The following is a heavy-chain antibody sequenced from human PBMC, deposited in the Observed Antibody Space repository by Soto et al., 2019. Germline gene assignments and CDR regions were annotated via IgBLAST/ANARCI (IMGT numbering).Heavy chain of an antibody. CDR3: ARPDMRGLDN. J-gene: IGHJ4*02. CDR1: GYTFATNL. CDR2: IYPGDSDT. V-gene: IGHV5-51*01. Sequence: GESLKISWNGSGYTFATNLSAWVRQMPGKGLEWMGIIYPGDSDTRYSPSFQGQATISADKAFSTPYLQWSSLKASDSAIYFCARPDMRGLDNWGQGTPVTVSS.